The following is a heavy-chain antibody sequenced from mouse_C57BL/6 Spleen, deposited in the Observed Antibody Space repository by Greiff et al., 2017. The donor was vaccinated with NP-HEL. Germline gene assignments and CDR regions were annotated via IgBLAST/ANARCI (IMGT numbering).Heavy chain of an antibody. CDR2: IDPSDSYT. D-gene: IGHD1-1*01. J-gene: IGHJ4*01. Sequence: VQLQQPGAELVKPGASVKLSCKASGYTFTSYWMQWVKQRPGQGLEWIGEIDPSDSYTNYNQKFKGKATLTVDTSSSPAYIQLSRLPSEDSAVYYCARSRGSSYPYYAMDYWGQGTSVTDSS. CDR1: GYTFTSYW. V-gene: IGHV1-50*01. CDR3: ARSRGSSYPYYAMDY.